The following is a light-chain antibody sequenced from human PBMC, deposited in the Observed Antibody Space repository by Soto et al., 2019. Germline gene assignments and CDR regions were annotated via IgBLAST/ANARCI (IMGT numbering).Light chain of an antibody. CDR2: GVS. Sequence: EIALTQSPGTLSLSPGERATLPCRPSQSVTSNYLAWYQQKPGQAPRLLIYGVSSRATGIPARFSGSGSGTDFTLTISSLEPEDFAVYYCQQYGISPRTFGQGTKVDI. V-gene: IGKV3-20*01. J-gene: IGKJ1*01. CDR1: QSVTSNY. CDR3: QQYGISPRT.